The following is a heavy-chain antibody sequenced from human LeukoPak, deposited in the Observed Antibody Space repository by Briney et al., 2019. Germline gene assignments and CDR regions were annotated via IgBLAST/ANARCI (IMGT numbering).Heavy chain of an antibody. Sequence: GGSLRLSCAASGFTFSSYAMSWVRQAPGKGLEWVSAISGSGGSTYYADSVKGRFTISRDNSKNTLYPQMNSLRAEDTAVYYCASHVSYCSGGSCYSSGYYFDYWGQGTLVTVSS. D-gene: IGHD2-15*01. CDR1: GFTFSSYA. V-gene: IGHV3-23*01. J-gene: IGHJ4*02. CDR3: ASHVSYCSGGSCYSSGYYFDY. CDR2: ISGSGGST.